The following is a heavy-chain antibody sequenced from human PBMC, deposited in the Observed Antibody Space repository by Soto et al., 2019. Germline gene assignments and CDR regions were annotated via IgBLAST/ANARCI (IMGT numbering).Heavy chain of an antibody. D-gene: IGHD2-15*01. J-gene: IGHJ5*02. CDR3: VRGGIAGHWFDP. CDR2: IFHSGST. Sequence: QVQLQESGPGLVKPSQTLSLSCSVSRAFINSGGFYYSWIRQPPGKGLEWLGYIFHSGSTLYNPSLRGRPTLSADTSRNLLSLYLTSVTAADTAVYYCVRGGIAGHWFDPWGQGILVTVSS. CDR1: RAFINSGGFY. V-gene: IGHV4-31*03.